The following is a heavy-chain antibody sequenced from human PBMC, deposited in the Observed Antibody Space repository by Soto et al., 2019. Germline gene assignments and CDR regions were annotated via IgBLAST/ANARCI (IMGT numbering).Heavy chain of an antibody. CDR3: AVGVARSFDGSGSYYPYNWFDP. CDR1: GFTFSNAW. J-gene: IGHJ5*02. V-gene: IGHV3-15*01. D-gene: IGHD3-10*01. CDR2: IKSKTDGGTT. Sequence: GGSLRLSCAASGFTFSNAWMSWVRQAPGKGLEWVGRIKSKTDGGTTDYAAPVKGRFTISRDDSKNTLYLQMNSLKTEDTAVYYCAVGVARSFDGSGSYYPYNWFDPWGQGTLVTVSS.